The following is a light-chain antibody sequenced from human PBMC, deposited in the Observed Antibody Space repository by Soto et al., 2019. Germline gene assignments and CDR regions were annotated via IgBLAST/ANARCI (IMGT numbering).Light chain of an antibody. CDR1: SSDIGGYNS. CDR2: DVS. J-gene: IGLJ2*01. Sequence: QSVLTQPASVSGSPGQSITISCTGTSSDIGGYNSVSWYQHHPGKAPKPIIYDVSNRPSGVSSRFAGSKSGNTASLTISGRQAEDEAEYYCASYTSRSPVVFGGGTKVTVL. CDR3: ASYTSRSPVV. V-gene: IGLV2-14*03.